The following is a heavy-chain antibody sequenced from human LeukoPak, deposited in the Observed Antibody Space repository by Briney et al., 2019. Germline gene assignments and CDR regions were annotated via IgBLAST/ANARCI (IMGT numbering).Heavy chain of an antibody. Sequence: GGSLRLSCAASGFTVSSNYMSWVRQAPGKGLEWVSVIYSGGSTYYADSVKGRFTISRDNSKNTLYLQMNSLRAEDTAVYYCASRGTGYSSSWYPPYYYYGMDVWGQGTTVTASS. J-gene: IGHJ6*02. D-gene: IGHD6-13*01. CDR1: GFTVSSNY. CDR2: IYSGGST. CDR3: ASRGTGYSSSWYPPYYYYGMDV. V-gene: IGHV3-53*01.